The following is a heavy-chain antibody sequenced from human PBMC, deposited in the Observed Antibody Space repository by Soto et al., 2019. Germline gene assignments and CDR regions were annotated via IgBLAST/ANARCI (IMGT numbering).Heavy chain of an antibody. CDR1: GYIFTAYS. CDR2: VNPSGGST. J-gene: IGHJ1*01. CDR3: AREENCSDGICYSEYFQR. D-gene: IGHD2-15*01. V-gene: IGHV1-46*01. Sequence: VASVKVSCKASGYIFTAYSMHWVRHAPGQGLEWMGVVNPSGGSTNYAQKFQGRITMTRDTSTSTVYMDLSSLTSEDTAVYYCAREENCSDGICYSEYFQRWGQGTLVNVS.